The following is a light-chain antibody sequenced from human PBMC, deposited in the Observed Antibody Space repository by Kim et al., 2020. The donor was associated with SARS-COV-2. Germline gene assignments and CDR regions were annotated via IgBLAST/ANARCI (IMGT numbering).Light chain of an antibody. Sequence: KTVTISCNRSSGSIANSHVHWYQHRAGSSPTTVVYDDNQRPSGVPDRFSASIDSSSNFAALTISGLKTEDEADYYCQSYDSDSQGVFGGGTKLTVL. V-gene: IGLV6-57*01. CDR1: SGSIANSH. J-gene: IGLJ3*02. CDR2: DDN. CDR3: QSYDSDSQGV.